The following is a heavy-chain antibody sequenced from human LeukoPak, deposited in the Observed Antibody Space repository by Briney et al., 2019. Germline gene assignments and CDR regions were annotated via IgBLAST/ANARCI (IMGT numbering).Heavy chain of an antibody. V-gene: IGHV5-51*01. J-gene: IGHJ4*02. Sequence: GESLRISCKGSGYTFSSYWIGWVRQMPGKGLEWMGIIYPGDSDTRYSPSLQGQVTISVDKSISTAYLQWSSLKASDTAMYYCARLADDYVWGSYRTVGYFDYWGQGTLVTVSS. CDR2: IYPGDSDT. CDR1: GYTFSSYW. CDR3: ARLADDYVWGSYRTVGYFDY. D-gene: IGHD3-16*02.